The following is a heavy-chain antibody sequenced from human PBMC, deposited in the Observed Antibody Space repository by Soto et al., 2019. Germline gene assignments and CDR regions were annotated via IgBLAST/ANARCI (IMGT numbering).Heavy chain of an antibody. CDR1: GGSFSGYY. D-gene: IGHD6-19*01. J-gene: IGHJ4*02. CDR2: INHSGST. CDR3: ARGRGGAVAGPDY. Sequence: SETLSLTCAVYGGSFSGYYWSWIRQPPGKGLEWIGEINHSGSTNYNPSLKSRVTISVDTSKNQFSLKLSSVTAADTAVYYCARGRGGAVAGPDYWGQGTLVTVSS. V-gene: IGHV4-34*01.